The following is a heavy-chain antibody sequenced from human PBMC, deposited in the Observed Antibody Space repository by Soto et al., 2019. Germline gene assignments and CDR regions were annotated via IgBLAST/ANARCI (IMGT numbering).Heavy chain of an antibody. V-gene: IGHV3-30-3*01. CDR2: ISYDGDNK. J-gene: IGHJ6*02. CDR1: GFTFSYHA. Sequence: GGSLRLSCAASGFTFSYHALNWVRQAPGKGPEWVAVISYDGDNKYIAESVKGRFTISRDNSKNTVSLQMNSLRTEDTAMYFCARGTTTSAFSAMDVWGQGTTVTVSS. CDR3: ARGTTTSAFSAMDV. D-gene: IGHD1-1*01.